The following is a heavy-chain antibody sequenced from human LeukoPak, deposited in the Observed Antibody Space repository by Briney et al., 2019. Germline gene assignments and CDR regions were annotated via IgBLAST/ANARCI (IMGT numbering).Heavy chain of an antibody. CDR2: TFGGGST. V-gene: IGHV3-53*05. Sequence: GGSLRLSCVASGFTVSSNYMNWVRQAPGKGLEWVSVTFGGGSTYYADSVKGRFTISRDNAKNSLYLQMNSLRAEDTALYYCAKDLSVAGTGFDYWGQGTLVTVSS. CDR1: GFTVSSNY. J-gene: IGHJ4*02. D-gene: IGHD6-19*01. CDR3: AKDLSVAGTGFDY.